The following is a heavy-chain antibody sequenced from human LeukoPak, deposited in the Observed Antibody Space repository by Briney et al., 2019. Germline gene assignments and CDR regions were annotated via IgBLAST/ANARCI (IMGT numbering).Heavy chain of an antibody. Sequence: PGRSLRLSCAASGFTFSSYGMHWVRQAPGKGLEWVAVISYDGSNKYYADSVKGRFTISRDNSKNTLYLQMNSLRAEDTAVYYCASLTTWLDYWGQGTLVTVSS. CDR1: GFTFSSYG. J-gene: IGHJ4*02. V-gene: IGHV3-30*03. D-gene: IGHD4-11*01. CDR3: ASLTTWLDY. CDR2: ISYDGSNK.